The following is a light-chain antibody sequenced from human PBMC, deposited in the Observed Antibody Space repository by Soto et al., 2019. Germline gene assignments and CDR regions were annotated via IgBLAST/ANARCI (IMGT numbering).Light chain of an antibody. Sequence: QSVLTQPPSASGSPGQSVTISCTGTSSDVGGYNYVSWYQQHPGKAPKLMIYEVSKRPSGVPDRFSGSKSGNTASLTVSGLQAEDEADYYCSSYAGSNNPYVFGTGTKVTVI. CDR2: EVS. J-gene: IGLJ1*01. CDR3: SSYAGSNNPYV. CDR1: SSDVGGYNY. V-gene: IGLV2-8*01.